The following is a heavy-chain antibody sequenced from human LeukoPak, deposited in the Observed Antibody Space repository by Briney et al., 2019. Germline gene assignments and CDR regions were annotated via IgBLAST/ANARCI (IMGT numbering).Heavy chain of an antibody. CDR1: GFTFNIYG. D-gene: IGHD2-21*02. CDR3: AKVRQPYCGGDCPYYYGMDV. Sequence: GGSLRLSCAASGFTFNIYGMHWVRLAPGKGLEWVAFISFDGSNKPYADSVKGRFTISRDISKNTLYLLMSSLRAEDTALYYCAKVRQPYCGGDCPYYYGMDVWGQGTTVTVSS. V-gene: IGHV3-30*18. J-gene: IGHJ6*02. CDR2: ISFDGSNK.